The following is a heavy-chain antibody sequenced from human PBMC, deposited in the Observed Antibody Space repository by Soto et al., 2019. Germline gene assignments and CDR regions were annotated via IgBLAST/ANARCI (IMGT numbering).Heavy chain of an antibody. D-gene: IGHD5-12*01. V-gene: IGHV1-18*01. Sequence: QVQLVQSGPEVKKPGASVRVSCKASGYIFTTYGISWVRQAPGQGLEWVAWIRVYNDNTNYAQKLQGRVSMTTDTSTSTVYMELRSLRSDDTAVYYCAREAGVSGGYYFDYWGQGTLVTVSS. CDR1: GYIFTTYG. J-gene: IGHJ4*02. CDR2: IRVYNDNT. CDR3: AREAGVSGGYYFDY.